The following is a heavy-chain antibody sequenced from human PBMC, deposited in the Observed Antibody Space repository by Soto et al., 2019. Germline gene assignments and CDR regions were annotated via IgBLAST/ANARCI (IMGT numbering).Heavy chain of an antibody. CDR2: IVPRYDSV. D-gene: IGHD1-26*01. CDR3: ASWRSYSGSYCFDY. V-gene: IGHV1-69*06. CDR1: GGTLNTYT. Sequence: QVQLVQSGAEVKKPGASVKVSCEASGGTLNTYTINWVRQAPGRGLEWVVQIVPRYDSVNYSDNFQDRGTITVDKSTKTADMELTRLRSEDTALYFCASWRSYSGSYCFDYWGQGTLVTVSS. J-gene: IGHJ4*02.